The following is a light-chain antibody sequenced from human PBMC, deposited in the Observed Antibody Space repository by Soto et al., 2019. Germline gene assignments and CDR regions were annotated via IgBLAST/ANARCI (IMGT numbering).Light chain of an antibody. CDR2: GAS. CDR3: QQYGSSPRT. V-gene: IGKV3-20*01. CDR1: QSVSSSY. J-gene: IGKJ1*01. Sequence: EIVLTQSPGTLSLSPGERATLSCRASQSVSSSYLAWYQQKPGQAPRPLIYGASSRATGIPDRFSGSGSGTDFTLTISRLEPEDSAVSYCQQYGSSPRTFGKGTKVEIK.